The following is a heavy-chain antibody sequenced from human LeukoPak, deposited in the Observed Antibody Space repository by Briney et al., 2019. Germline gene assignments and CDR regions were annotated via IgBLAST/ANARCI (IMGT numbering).Heavy chain of an antibody. Sequence: GGSLRLSCAASGFTFSSYAMSWVRQAPGKGLEWVSVISGSGSSTNYEDSVKGRFTISRDNSKNTLYLQMNSLRAEATAVYYCAKDRNDILTGYSTWGAFDIWGQGTMVTVSS. CDR1: GFTFSSYA. J-gene: IGHJ3*02. CDR3: AKDRNDILTGYSTWGAFDI. V-gene: IGHV3-23*01. CDR2: ISGSGSST. D-gene: IGHD3-9*01.